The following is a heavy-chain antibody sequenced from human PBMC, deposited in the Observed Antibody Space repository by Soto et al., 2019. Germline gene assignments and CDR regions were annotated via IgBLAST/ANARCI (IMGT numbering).Heavy chain of an antibody. Sequence: LRLSCAVSGFTFTSHGMHWFRQALGKGLEWVAVVSYDSSNIYYADSVKGRFTISRDNSKSTLYLQMNALRVEDTAIYYCEKSRQLLFRDQWLADDHWGQGTLVTVSS. CDR1: GFTFTSHG. CDR3: EKSRQLLFRDQWLADDH. V-gene: IGHV3-30*18. CDR2: VSYDSSNI. J-gene: IGHJ4*02. D-gene: IGHD6-19*01.